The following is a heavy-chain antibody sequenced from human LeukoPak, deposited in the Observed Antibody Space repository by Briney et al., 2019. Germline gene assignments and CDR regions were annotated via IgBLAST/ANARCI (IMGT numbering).Heavy chain of an antibody. CDR3: AKSEGSSSARRFDY. Sequence: GGSLRLSCAASGFTVSSYFMSWVRQAPGKGLEWVSVIHSGGSTLYADSVKGRFTISRHNSKNTLYLQVNSLRAEDTAAYYCAKSEGSSSARRFDYWGQGTLVTASS. V-gene: IGHV3-53*01. CDR2: IHSGGST. J-gene: IGHJ4*02. D-gene: IGHD6-19*01. CDR1: GFTVSSYF.